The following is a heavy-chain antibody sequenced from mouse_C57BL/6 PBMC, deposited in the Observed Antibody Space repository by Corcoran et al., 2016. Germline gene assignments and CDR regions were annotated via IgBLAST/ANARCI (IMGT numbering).Heavy chain of an antibody. Sequence: QIQLVQSGPELKKPGETVKISCKASGYTFTTYGMSWVKQAPGKGLKWMGWINTYSGVPTYADDFKGRFAFSLETSASTAYLQINNRKNEDTATYFCARVITYAMDYWGQGTSVTVSS. J-gene: IGHJ4*01. CDR2: INTYSGVP. V-gene: IGHV9-3*01. CDR3: ARVITYAMDY. CDR1: GYTFTTYG. D-gene: IGHD2-4*01.